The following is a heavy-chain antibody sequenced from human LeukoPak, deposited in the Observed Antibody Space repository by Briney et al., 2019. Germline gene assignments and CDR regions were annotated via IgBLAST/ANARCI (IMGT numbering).Heavy chain of an antibody. D-gene: IGHD6-19*01. CDR3: ARLASAWNFDY. Sequence: GEPRQISCKSSGSIFTSYWIGWVRQLPGKDLEWMGIFCPGDSDSRYSPSFQGQVTISADKSISTVYLQWSSLKASDTAMYYCARLASAWNFDYWGQGTLVTVSS. CDR1: GSIFTSYW. J-gene: IGHJ4*02. CDR2: FCPGDSDS. V-gene: IGHV5-51*01.